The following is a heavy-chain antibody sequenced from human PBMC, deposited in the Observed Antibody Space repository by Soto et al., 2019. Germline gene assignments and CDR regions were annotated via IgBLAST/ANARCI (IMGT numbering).Heavy chain of an antibody. CDR2: INPSGGST. CDR1: GYTFTSYY. J-gene: IGHJ4*02. V-gene: IGHV1-46*03. D-gene: IGHD1-1*01. CDR3: ASQQLERIAVSFDY. Sequence: ASGKVSCKASGYTFTSYYMHWGRQAPGQGLEWMGIINPSGGSTSYAQKFQGRVTMTRDTSTSTVYMELSSLRSEDTAVYYCASQQLERIAVSFDYWGQGPLVTVSS.